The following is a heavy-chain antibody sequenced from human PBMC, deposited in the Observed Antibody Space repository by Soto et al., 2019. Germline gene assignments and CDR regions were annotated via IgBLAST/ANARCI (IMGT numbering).Heavy chain of an antibody. CDR2: IYYSGST. J-gene: IGHJ6*02. CDR3: ARASRYSSSSYYFYGLDV. CDR1: GGSISSGGYY. Sequence: QVQLQESGPGLVKPSQTLSLTCTVSGGSISSGGYYWSWIRQHPGKGLEWIGYIYYSGSTYYNPSLKSRVTKSVDTSKYHFSLKLSSVTAADTAVYYCARASRYSSSSYYFYGLDVWVQGTTVTVSS. V-gene: IGHV4-31*03. D-gene: IGHD2-15*01.